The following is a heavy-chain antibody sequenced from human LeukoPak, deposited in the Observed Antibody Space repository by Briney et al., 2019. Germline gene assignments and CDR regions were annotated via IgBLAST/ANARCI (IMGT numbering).Heavy chain of an antibody. V-gene: IGHV3-30*02. J-gene: IGHJ6*03. CDR2: IRYDGSNK. Sequence: GGSLRLSCAASGFTFSSYGMHWVRQAPGKGLEWVAFIRYDGSNKYYADSVKGRFTISRDNSKNTLYLQMNSLRAEDTAVYYCARYITIFGVVTYTHMDVWGKGTTVTVSS. CDR1: GFTFSSYG. CDR3: ARYITIFGVVTYTHMDV. D-gene: IGHD3-3*01.